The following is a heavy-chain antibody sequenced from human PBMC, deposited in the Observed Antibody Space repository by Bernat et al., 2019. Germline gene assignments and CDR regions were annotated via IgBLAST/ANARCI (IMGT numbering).Heavy chain of an antibody. CDR3: AKDSEQWLADAFDI. D-gene: IGHD6-19*01. J-gene: IGHJ3*02. CDR1: GFTFNNYA. V-gene: IGHV3-23*01. Sequence: EVQPLESGGGLVQPGGSLRLSCAASGFTFNNYAMTWVHQAPGKGLEWVSAISGSGVSTYYADSVKGRFTISRDNSKNTLYLQMNSLRAEDTALYYCAKDSEQWLADAFDIWGQGTMVTVSS. CDR2: ISGSGVST.